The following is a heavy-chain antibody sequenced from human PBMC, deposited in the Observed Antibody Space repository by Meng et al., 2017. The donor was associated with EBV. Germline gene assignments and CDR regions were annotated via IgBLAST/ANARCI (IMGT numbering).Heavy chain of an antibody. D-gene: IGHD3-10*01. CDR3: ASESGRGFTPDY. CDR1: GGTFRSDA. V-gene: IGHV1-69*01. CDR2: LIPMSDAP. Sequence: VQGVQFGAGVKKPGFPVKVSCWTSGGTFRSDAVSWVRQAPGQGLEWMGGLIPMSDAPHYAQKFQGRVTITADESTSTHYMHLSGLTSDDTAVYYCASESGRGFTPDYWGQGTLVTVSS. J-gene: IGHJ4*02.